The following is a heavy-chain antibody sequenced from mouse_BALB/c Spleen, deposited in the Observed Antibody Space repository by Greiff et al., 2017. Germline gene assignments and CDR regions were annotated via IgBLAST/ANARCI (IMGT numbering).Heavy chain of an antibody. CDR3: TRPLYDGYYAMDY. J-gene: IGHJ4*01. CDR1: GFTFSNYW. V-gene: IGHV6-6*02. CDR2: IRLKSNNYAT. D-gene: IGHD2-12*01. Sequence: EVKVEESGGGLVQPGGSMKLSCVASGFTFSNYWMNWVRQSPEKGLEWVAEIRLKSNNYATHYAESVKGRFTISRDDSKSSVYLQMNNLRAEDTGIYYCTRPLYDGYYAMDYWGQGTSVTVSS.